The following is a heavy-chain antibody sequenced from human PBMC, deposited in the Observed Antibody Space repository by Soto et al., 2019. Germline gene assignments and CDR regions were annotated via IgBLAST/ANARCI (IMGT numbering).Heavy chain of an antibody. D-gene: IGHD6-13*01. Sequence: GGSLRLSCAASGFTFSSYSMNWVRQAPGKGLEWVSYISSSSSTIYYADSGKGRFTISRDNAKNSLYLQMNSLRDEDTAVYYCARDLGAAAGLTNYYYYYGMDVWGQGTTVTVSS. CDR1: GFTFSSYS. V-gene: IGHV3-48*02. J-gene: IGHJ6*02. CDR3: ARDLGAAAGLTNYYYYYGMDV. CDR2: ISSSSSTI.